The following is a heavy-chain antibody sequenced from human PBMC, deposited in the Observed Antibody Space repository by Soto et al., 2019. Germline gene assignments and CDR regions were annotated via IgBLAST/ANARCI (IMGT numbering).Heavy chain of an antibody. J-gene: IGHJ4*02. CDR3: ARDEGVAGYYDY. D-gene: IGHD6-19*01. V-gene: IGHV1-18*01. CDR1: GGTFSSYA. Sequence: ASVKVSCKASGGTFSSYAVSWVRQAPGQGLEWMGGIIAINGTTNYAQELQGRVTMTTDTSTSTAYMELTSLRSDDTDVYYCARDEGVAGYYDYWGQGTLVPASS. CDR2: IIAINGTT.